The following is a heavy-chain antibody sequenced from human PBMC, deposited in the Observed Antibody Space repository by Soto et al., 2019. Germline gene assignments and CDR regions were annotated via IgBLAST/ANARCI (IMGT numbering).Heavy chain of an antibody. V-gene: IGHV3-7*01. J-gene: IGHJ4*02. Sequence: EVQLVESGGGLGQPGGSLRLSCAAAGFTFSSYWMSWVRQAPGKGLEWVANIKQDGSEKYYVDSVKGRFTISRDNAKNSLYLQMNSLRAEDTAVYYCARDYIRWGTRKPARFDYWGQGTLVTVSS. CDR2: IKQDGSEK. CDR3: ARDYIRWGTRKPARFDY. CDR1: GFTFSSYW. D-gene: IGHD4-17*01.